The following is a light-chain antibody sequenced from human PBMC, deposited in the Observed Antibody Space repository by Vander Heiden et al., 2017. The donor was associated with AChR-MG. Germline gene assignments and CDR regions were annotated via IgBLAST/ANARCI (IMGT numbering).Light chain of an antibody. CDR2: KAS. CDR3: QQYNSYPWT. V-gene: IGKV1-5*03. J-gene: IGKJ1*01. Sequence: DIQMTQSPSNLSASVGDRVTITCRASQSISSWLAWYQQKPGKAPKLLIYKASSLESGVPSRFSGSASGTEFTLTISSLQPDDFATYYCQQYNSYPWTFGQGTKVEI. CDR1: QSISSW.